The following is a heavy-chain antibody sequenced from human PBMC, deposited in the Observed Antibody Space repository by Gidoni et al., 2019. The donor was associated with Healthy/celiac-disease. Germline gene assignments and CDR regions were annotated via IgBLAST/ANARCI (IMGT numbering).Heavy chain of an antibody. V-gene: IGHV3-13*01. D-gene: IGHD4-17*01. CDR3: ARAELRRLRKTEDAFDI. Sequence: GRFTISRENAKNSLYLQMNSLRAGDTAVYYCARAELRRLRKTEDAFDIWGQGTMVTVSS. J-gene: IGHJ3*02.